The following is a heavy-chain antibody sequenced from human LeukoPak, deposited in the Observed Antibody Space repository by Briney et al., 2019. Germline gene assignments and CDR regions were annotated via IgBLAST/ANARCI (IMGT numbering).Heavy chain of an antibody. CDR2: VSSSGSTN. CDR3: AELGITMIGGV. CDR1: GFTFSDYY. Sequence: GGSLRLSCAASGFTFSDYYMSWIRQAPGKGLEWVSYVSSSGSTNYYADSVKGRFTISSDNAKNSLYLQMNSLRAEDTAVYYCAELGITMIGGVWGKGTTVTISS. D-gene: IGHD3-10*02. J-gene: IGHJ6*04. V-gene: IGHV3-11*04.